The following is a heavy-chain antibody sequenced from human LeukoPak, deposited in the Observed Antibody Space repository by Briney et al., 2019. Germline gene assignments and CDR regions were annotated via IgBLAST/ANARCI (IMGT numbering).Heavy chain of an antibody. CDR1: GDSISYFY. J-gene: IGHJ4*02. CDR2: INSSGST. D-gene: IGHD5-18*01. V-gene: IGHV4-4*07. Sequence: SETLSLTCSVSGDSISYFYWSWIRQAAGKGLEWIGRINSSGSTEYNASLKSRVSMSVDTSKNQFSLKLSSVTAADTAVYYCARGRKYTSGYRVTELGSGYSDYWGQGTLVTVSS. CDR3: ARGRKYTSGYRVTELGSGYSDY.